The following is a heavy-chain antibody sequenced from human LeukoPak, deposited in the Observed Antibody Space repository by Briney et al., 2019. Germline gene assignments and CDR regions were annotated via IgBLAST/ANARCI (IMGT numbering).Heavy chain of an antibody. CDR1: GGSISSSYY. CDR2: IYYCGST. V-gene: IGHV4-59*12. CDR3: ARDGPAANDY. D-gene: IGHD2-2*01. Sequence: SETLSLTCTVSGGSISSSYYWNWIRQPPGKGLEWIGYIYYCGSTNYNPSLKSRVTISVDTSKNQFSLKLSSVTAADTAVYYCARDGPAANDYWGQGTLVTVSS. J-gene: IGHJ4*02.